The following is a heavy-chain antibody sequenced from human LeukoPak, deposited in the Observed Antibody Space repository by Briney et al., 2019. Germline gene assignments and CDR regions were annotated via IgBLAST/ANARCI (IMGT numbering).Heavy chain of an antibody. CDR1: GFTFSSYW. D-gene: IGHD2-15*01. CDR2: IKQDGSEK. Sequence: PGGSLRLSRAASGFTFSSYWMSWVRQAPGKGLEGVANIKQDGSEKYYVDSVKGRFTISRDNAKNSLYLQMNSLRAEDTAVYYCARWNQYCSGGSCYNWFDPWGQGTLVTVSS. J-gene: IGHJ5*02. V-gene: IGHV3-7*01. CDR3: ARWNQYCSGGSCYNWFDP.